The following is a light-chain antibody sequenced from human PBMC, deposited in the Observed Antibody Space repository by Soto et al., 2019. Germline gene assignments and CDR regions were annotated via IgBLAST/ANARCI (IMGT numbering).Light chain of an antibody. Sequence: EMVMTQSPATLSVSPGERATLSCRASQSISSNLAWYQQKPGQAPRLLIYGASTRATGIPARFSGSGSGTDFTLNISSLQSEDFAVYYCQQYNNWPPLTFGGGTKVEIK. CDR1: QSISSN. CDR3: QQYNNWPPLT. J-gene: IGKJ4*01. CDR2: GAS. V-gene: IGKV3-15*01.